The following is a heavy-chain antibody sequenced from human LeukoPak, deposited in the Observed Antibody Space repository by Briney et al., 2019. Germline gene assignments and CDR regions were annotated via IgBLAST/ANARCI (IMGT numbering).Heavy chain of an antibody. CDR3: ARIGMDSSVHWIPHYSNY. CDR2: IYYSGNT. V-gene: IGHV4-61*08. J-gene: IGHJ4*02. CDR1: GCSVSTTGYH. D-gene: IGHD3-22*01. Sequence: SETLSLTCTVSGCSVSTTGYHWSWIRQPPGKGLEWIGYIYYSGNTHYNPSLKSRVTISIDTSKNQLSIRLSSVTAADTAVYYCARIGMDSSVHWIPHYSNYWGQGTLVTVSS.